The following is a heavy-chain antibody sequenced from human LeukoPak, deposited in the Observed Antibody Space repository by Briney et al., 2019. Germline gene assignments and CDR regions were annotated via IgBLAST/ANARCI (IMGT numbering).Heavy chain of an antibody. CDR1: GYTFTGYY. D-gene: IGHD6-6*01. Sequence: SVKVSCKASGYTFTGYYMHWVRQAPGQGLEWMGRIIPILGIANYAQKFQGRVTITADESTSTAYMELSSLRSEDTAVYYCARGGYSSSSGLDYWGQGTLVTVSS. CDR3: ARGGYSSSSGLDY. V-gene: IGHV1-69*04. CDR2: IIPILGIA. J-gene: IGHJ4*02.